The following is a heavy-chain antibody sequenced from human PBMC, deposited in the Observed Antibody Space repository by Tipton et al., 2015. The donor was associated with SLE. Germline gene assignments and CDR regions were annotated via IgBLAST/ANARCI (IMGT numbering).Heavy chain of an antibody. J-gene: IGHJ3*02. CDR1: GGSIRSYY. V-gene: IGHV4-59*01. CDR2: IDYTRGM. D-gene: IGHD2-15*01. Sequence: GLVKPSETLSLTCTVSGGSIRSYYWSWIRQPPGKRLEWIGYIDYTRGMKYHPSLESRVTISLDTSKNQFSLKLSSVTAADTAVYYCARAEGSWDAFDIWGQGTMVTVSS. CDR3: ARAEGSWDAFDI.